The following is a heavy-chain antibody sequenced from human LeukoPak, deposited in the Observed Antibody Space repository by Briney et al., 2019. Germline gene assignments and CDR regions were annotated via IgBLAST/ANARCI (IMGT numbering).Heavy chain of an antibody. Sequence: GGSLRLSCAASGFTFNTYTMNWVRQAPGKGLYWVSSITASSTAIYSADSVKGRFTISRDNAKNFLYLQMNSLRAEDTAVYYCAGDKTTGGWYEFDYWGQGTLVTVSS. CDR1: GFTFNTYT. D-gene: IGHD6-19*01. J-gene: IGHJ4*02. CDR3: AGDKTTGGWYEFDY. V-gene: IGHV3-21*04. CDR2: ITASSTAI.